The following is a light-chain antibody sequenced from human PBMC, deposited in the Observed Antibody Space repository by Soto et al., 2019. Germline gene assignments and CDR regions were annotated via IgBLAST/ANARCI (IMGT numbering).Light chain of an antibody. CDR1: TSNIVNNY. V-gene: IGLV1-51*01. J-gene: IGLJ2*01. CDR3: GTWDSSLSGMV. CDR2: HNN. Sequence: QSVLTEPLSVSAAPGQKVTISCPGSTSNIVNNYVFWYQQLPGTAPKLLIYHNNKRPSGIPDRFSGSKSGTSGTLGITGLQTGDEADYYCGTWDSSLSGMVFGGGTKLTVL.